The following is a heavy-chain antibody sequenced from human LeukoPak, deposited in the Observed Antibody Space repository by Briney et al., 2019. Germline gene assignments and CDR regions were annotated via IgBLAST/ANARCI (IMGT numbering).Heavy chain of an antibody. CDR3: ARENSGSYRGFDY. CDR1: GGSISSYY. CDR2: IYTSGST. D-gene: IGHD1-26*01. J-gene: IGHJ4*02. V-gene: IGHV4-4*07. Sequence: PSETLSLTCTVSGGSISSYYWSWIRQPAGKGLEWIGRIYTSGSTNYNASLKSRVSMSVDTSKNQFSLKLSSVTPGDTAVFYCARENSGSYRGFDYWGQGTLVTVSS.